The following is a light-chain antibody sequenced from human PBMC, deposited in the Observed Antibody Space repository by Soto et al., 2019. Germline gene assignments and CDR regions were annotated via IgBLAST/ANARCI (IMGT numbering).Light chain of an antibody. J-gene: IGKJ4*01. CDR1: QSVSSNL. V-gene: IGKV3-20*01. Sequence: EIVLTQSPGTLSLSPGERATLSCRASQSVSSNLLAWYQQKPGQAPRLLIYGATNRATGIPDRFSGSGSGTDFTLTISRLEPEDFAVYYCQQFSSYPLTFGGGTKVDIK. CDR3: QQFSSYPLT. CDR2: GAT.